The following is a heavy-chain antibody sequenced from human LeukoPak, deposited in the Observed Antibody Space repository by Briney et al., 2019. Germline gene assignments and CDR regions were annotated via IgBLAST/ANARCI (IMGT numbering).Heavy chain of an antibody. CDR2: ISYSSGTV. CDR3: ARGTLPDY. CDR1: GFTFSSYP. V-gene: IGHV3-48*03. Sequence: PGGSLRLSCAASGFTFSSYPMNWVRQAPGKGLEWVSYISYSSGTVYYADSVKGRFTISRDNAKHSVALQMNSLTIEDTAVYYCARGTLPDYWGQGTLVTVSS. D-gene: IGHD2/OR15-2a*01. J-gene: IGHJ4*02.